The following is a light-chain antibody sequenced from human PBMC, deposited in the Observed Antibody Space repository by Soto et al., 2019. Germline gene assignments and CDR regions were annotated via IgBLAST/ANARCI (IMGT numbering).Light chain of an antibody. CDR3: QQRHMWPIT. J-gene: IGKJ5*01. Sequence: EIVMTQSPGTLSVSPGERATLSCRAGQGVTTNFAWYQQKSGQSPRLLIYDAYNRATGIPPRFSGSGSGTDFTLTISSLEPEDSAVYYCQQRHMWPITFGQGTRLEIK. V-gene: IGKV3D-11*01. CDR1: QGVTTN. CDR2: DAY.